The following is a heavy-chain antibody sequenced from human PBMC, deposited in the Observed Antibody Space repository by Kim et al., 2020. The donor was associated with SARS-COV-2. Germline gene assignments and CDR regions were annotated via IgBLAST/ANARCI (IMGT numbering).Heavy chain of an antibody. V-gene: IGHV3-23*01. D-gene: IGHD3-10*01. CDR3: AKEGGDYYYGSGSYYTNWFDP. J-gene: IGHJ5*02. Sequence: GGSLRLSCAASGFTFSSYAMSWVRQAPGKGLEWVSAISGSGGSTYYADSVKGRFTISRDNSKNTLYLQMNSLRAEDTAVYYCAKEGGDYYYGSGSYYTNWFDPWGQGTLVTVSS. CDR2: ISGSGGST. CDR1: GFTFSSYA.